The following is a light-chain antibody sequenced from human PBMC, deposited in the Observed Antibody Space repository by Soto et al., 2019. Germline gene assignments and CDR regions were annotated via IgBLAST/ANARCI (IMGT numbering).Light chain of an antibody. V-gene: IGKV2-28*01. CDR2: LGS. CDR1: QSLLHSNGYNY. J-gene: IGKJ1*01. CDR3: MQPLQTPWA. Sequence: DIVMTQSPLSLPVTPGETASISCRASQSLLHSNGYNYLDWYLQKPGQSPQLLIYLGSNRASGVPDRFSSSGSGTDFTLKISRVEAEDVGIYYCMQPLQTPWAFGQGTKVEIK.